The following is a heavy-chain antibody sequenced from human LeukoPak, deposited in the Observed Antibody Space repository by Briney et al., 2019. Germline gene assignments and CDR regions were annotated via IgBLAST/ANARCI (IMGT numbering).Heavy chain of an antibody. CDR1: GFTFSSYW. CDR3: ARDPLNAYGWDAFDI. J-gene: IGHJ3*02. CDR2: ISGSGGST. V-gene: IGHV3-74*01. Sequence: PGGSLRLSCAASGFTFSSYWMHWVRQAPGKGLEWVSAISGSGGSTYYADSVKGRFTISRDNAKNTLYLQMNSLRAEDTAVYYCARDPLNAYGWDAFDIWGQGTMVTVSS. D-gene: IGHD3-10*01.